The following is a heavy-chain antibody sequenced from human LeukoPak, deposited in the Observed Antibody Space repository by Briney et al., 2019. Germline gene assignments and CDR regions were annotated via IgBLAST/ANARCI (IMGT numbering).Heavy chain of an antibody. V-gene: IGHV4-59*01. Sequence: SETLSLTCSVSGASITSSFWSWIRQPPGKGLEMIGYIYYSGRGNYKPSLKGRVDISLDTSKNRVPLKLTSVTAADTAVYYCARLWRPHDYDNWFDYWGQGSLVTVSS. CDR1: GASITSSF. J-gene: IGHJ5*01. CDR3: ARLWRPHDYDNWFDY. D-gene: IGHD4-17*01. CDR2: IYYSGRG.